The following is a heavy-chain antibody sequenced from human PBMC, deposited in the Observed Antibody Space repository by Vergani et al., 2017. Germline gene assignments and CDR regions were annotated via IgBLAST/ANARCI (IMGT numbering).Heavy chain of an antibody. CDR2: ISSSSSYI. J-gene: IGHJ4*02. CDR3: AREQKYYDDSSGYYDEWGFDY. V-gene: IGHV3-21*01. Sequence: EVQLVESGGGLVKPGGSLRLSCAASGFTFSSYSMNWVRQAPGKGLEWVSSISSSSSYIYYADSVKGRFTISRDNAKNALYLQMNSLRAEDTAVYYCAREQKYYDDSSGYYDEWGFDYWGQGTLVTVSS. D-gene: IGHD3-22*01. CDR1: GFTFSSYS.